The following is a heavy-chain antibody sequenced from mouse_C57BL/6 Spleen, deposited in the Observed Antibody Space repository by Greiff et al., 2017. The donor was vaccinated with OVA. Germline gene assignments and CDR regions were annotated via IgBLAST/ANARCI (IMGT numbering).Heavy chain of an antibody. CDR2: INSDGGST. D-gene: IGHD1-1*01. J-gene: IGHJ3*01. V-gene: IGHV5-2*01. CDR3: ARQYGSSYGFAY. CDR1: EYEFPSHD. Sequence: EVKLQESGGGLVQPGESLKLSCESNEYEFPSHDMSWVRKTPEKRLELVAAINSDGGSTYYPDTMERRFIISRDNTKKTLYLQMSSLMSEDTALYYCARQYGSSYGFAYWGQGTLVTVSA.